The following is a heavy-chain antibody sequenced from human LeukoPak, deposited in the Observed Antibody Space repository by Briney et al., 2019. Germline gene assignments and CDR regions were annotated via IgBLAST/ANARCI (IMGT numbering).Heavy chain of an antibody. CDR3: ARLADIVVVPAIDY. CDR2: INHSGST. J-gene: IGHJ4*02. CDR1: GGSFSGYY. Sequence: SETLSLTCAVYGGSFSGYYWSWIRQPPGKGLEWIGEINHSGSTNYNPSLKSRVTISVDTSKNQFSLKLSSVTAADTAVYYCARLADIVVVPAIDYWGQGTLVTVSS. V-gene: IGHV4-34*01. D-gene: IGHD2-2*01.